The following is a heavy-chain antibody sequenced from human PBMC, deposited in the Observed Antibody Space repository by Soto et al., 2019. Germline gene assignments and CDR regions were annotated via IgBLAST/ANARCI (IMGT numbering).Heavy chain of an antibody. CDR1: GASISSGDYY. CDR3: ARDHYDSSGAFDY. J-gene: IGHJ4*02. CDR2: IYYSGST. Sequence: TLSLSCTVSGASISSGDYYWGWIRQPPGKGLEWIGYIYYSGSTYYNPSLKSRVTISVDTSKNQFSLKLSSVTAADTAVYYCARDHYDSSGAFDYWGQGTLVTVSS. V-gene: IGHV4-30-4*01. D-gene: IGHD3-22*01.